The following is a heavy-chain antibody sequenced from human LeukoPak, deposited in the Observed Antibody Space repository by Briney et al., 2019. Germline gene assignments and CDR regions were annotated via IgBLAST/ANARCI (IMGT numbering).Heavy chain of an antibody. CDR1: GFTFSSYG. D-gene: IGHD6-19*01. CDR2: ISYDGSNK. CDR3: AGGDLSGRPDY. Sequence: PGGSLRLSCAASGFTFSSYGMHWVRQAPGKGLEWVAVISYDGSNKYYADSVKGRFTISRDNSKNTLYLQMNSLRAEDTAVYYCAGGDLSGRPDYWGQGTLVTVSS. J-gene: IGHJ4*02. V-gene: IGHV3-30*03.